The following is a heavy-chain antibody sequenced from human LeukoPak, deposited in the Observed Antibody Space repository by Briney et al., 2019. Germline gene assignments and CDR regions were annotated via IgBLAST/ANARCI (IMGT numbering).Heavy chain of an antibody. Sequence: GGSLRLSCAASGFTFSSYSMNWVRQAPGKGLEWVSSISSSSSYIYYADSVKGRFTISRDNAKNSLYLQMNSLRAEDTAVYYCARESGSYYLSLDYWGPGTLVTVSS. J-gene: IGHJ4*02. V-gene: IGHV3-21*01. CDR2: ISSSSSYI. CDR1: GFTFSSYS. D-gene: IGHD1-26*01. CDR3: ARESGSYYLSLDY.